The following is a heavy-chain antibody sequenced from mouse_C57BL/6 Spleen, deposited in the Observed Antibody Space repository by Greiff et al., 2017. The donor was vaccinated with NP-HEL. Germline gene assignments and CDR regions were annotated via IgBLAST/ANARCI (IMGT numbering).Heavy chain of an antibody. Sequence: QVHVKQSGAELARPGASVKMSCKASGYTFTSYTMHWVKQRPGQGLEWIGYINPSSGYTKYNQKFKDKATLTADKSSSTAYMQLSSLTSEDSAVYYCARGESYAMDYWGQGTSVTVSS. CDR1: GYTFTSYT. V-gene: IGHV1-4*01. CDR3: ARGESYAMDY. J-gene: IGHJ4*01. CDR2: INPSSGYT.